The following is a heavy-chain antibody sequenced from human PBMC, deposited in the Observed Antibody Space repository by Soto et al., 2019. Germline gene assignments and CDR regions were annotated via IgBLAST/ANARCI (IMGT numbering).Heavy chain of an antibody. CDR2: IHYSGST. D-gene: IGHD4-17*01. J-gene: IGHJ4*02. CDR3: ARHRVTVTTGFDY. Sequence: QLQLQESGPGLVKPSETLSLTCTVSAGSISNNSYYWGWIRQPPGKGLEWIGSIHYSGSTYYNPTRKLRVTIYVDTAKNQFYLKLSSVTAADTAVYYCARHRVTVTTGFDYWGQGTLVTVSS. V-gene: IGHV4-39*01. CDR1: AGSISNNSYY.